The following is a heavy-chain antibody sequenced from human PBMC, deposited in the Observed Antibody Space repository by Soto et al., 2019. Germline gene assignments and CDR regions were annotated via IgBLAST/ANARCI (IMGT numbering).Heavy chain of an antibody. CDR2: IYYSGST. D-gene: IGHD6-6*01. CDR3: ARISFSCSSGDIQYYFAY. Sequence: PSETLSLTCTVSGGSISSYYWSWIRQPPGKGLEWIGYIYYSGSTNYNPSLKSRVTISVDTSKNQFSLKLSSVTAADTAVYYCARISFSCSSGDIQYYFAYWGQGSLVTVSS. V-gene: IGHV4-59*01. J-gene: IGHJ4*02. CDR1: GGSISSYY.